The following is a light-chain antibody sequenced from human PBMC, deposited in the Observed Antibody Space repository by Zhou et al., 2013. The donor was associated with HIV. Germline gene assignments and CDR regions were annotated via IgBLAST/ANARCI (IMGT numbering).Light chain of an antibody. V-gene: IGKV3-11*01. CDR1: QSVGTS. CDR3: QQRNSWPIT. J-gene: IGKJ5*01. CDR2: DAS. Sequence: EIVLSQSPATLSLLPGERATLSCRASQSVGTSLAWYQQKPGQAPRLLIYDASNRASGIPARFSGRGSGTDFTLTISSLEPEDFAVYCCQQRNSWPITFGQGTRLEIK.